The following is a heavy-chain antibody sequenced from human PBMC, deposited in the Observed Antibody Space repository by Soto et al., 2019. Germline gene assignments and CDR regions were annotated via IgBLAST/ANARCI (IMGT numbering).Heavy chain of an antibody. CDR2: IYYSGKT. J-gene: IGHJ4*01. V-gene: IGHV4-31*01. Sequence: QVQLQESGPGLVKPSQTLSLTCTVSGGSFSSGAYYWSWIRQHPGKGLEWIGYIYYSGKTYYNPSLESQFIISVDTSKNQFSLKLTSVTAADTAVYYCARSLDSSGHLFAYWGQGTLVTVSS. CDR1: GGSFSSGAYY. D-gene: IGHD3-22*01. CDR3: ARSLDSSGHLFAY.